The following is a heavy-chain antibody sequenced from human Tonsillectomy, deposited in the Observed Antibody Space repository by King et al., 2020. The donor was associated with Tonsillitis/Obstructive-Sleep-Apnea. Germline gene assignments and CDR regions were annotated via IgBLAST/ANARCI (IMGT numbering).Heavy chain of an antibody. CDR2: LRSKTDGVTT. Sequence: VQLVESGGGLVKPGGSLRLSCAASGFTFSNAWMSWVRQAPGKGLEWVVRLRSKTDGVTTDYAPPVKVRFTTSRDDSKNTLYLQMNSLKTEDTAVYYCTTLHCSSTSCYLYYYYYMDVWGKGTTVTVSS. D-gene: IGHD2-2*01. V-gene: IGHV3-15*01. J-gene: IGHJ6*03. CDR1: GFTFSNAW. CDR3: TTLHCSSTSCYLYYYYYMDV.